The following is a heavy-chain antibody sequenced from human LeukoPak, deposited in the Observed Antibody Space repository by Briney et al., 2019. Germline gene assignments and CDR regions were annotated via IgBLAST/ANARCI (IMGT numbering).Heavy chain of an antibody. D-gene: IGHD3-16*01. CDR2: VYYNGNT. CDR3: SRSVPQVGTFILAGGFDY. V-gene: IGHV4-31*03. Sequence: SQTLSLTCKVSGASINSGTYFWSWIRYHPGKGLEWIGSVYYNGNTDCNPSLKSRLNISMDTSKNQFSLKLISVTAADTAVYFCSRSVPQVGTFILAGGFDYWGQGPPVPVSS. J-gene: IGHJ4*02. CDR1: GASINSGTYF.